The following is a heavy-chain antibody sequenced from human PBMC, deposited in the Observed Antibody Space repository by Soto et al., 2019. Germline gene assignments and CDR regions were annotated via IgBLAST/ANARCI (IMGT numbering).Heavy chain of an antibody. Sequence: QVQLQESGPGLVKPSGTLSLTCAVSGGSISSSNWWSWVRQPPGKGLEWIGEIYHSGSTNYNPSLKSRATISVDKAKTQFSLKLSSVTAADTAVYYCARGLNSLGWELADFDYWGQGTLVTVSS. CDR2: IYHSGST. CDR3: ARGLNSLGWELADFDY. V-gene: IGHV4-4*02. CDR1: GGSISSSNW. J-gene: IGHJ4*02. D-gene: IGHD1-26*01.